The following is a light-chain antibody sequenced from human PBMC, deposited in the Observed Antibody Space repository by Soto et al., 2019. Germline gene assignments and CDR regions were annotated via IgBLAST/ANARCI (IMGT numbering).Light chain of an antibody. J-gene: IGLJ3*02. V-gene: IGLV3-21*04. CDR1: NIGGKS. Sequence: SYELTQPPSVSVAPGKTATFTCGGNNIGGKSVHWYHQKPGQAPVLVMYYDADRPSGIPERFSGSNSGNTATLTISRVGAGDEADYYCQVWDSSSDHVVFGGGTKLTVL. CDR2: YDA. CDR3: QVWDSSSDHVV.